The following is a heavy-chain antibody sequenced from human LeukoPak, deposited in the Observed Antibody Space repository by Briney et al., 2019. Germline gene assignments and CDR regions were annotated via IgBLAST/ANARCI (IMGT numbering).Heavy chain of an antibody. CDR3: ARALRGSSHFYYYYYMDV. V-gene: IGHV4-59*01. CDR1: GGSISSYY. J-gene: IGHJ6*03. Sequence: PSETLSLTCTVSGGSISSYYWSWLRQPPGKGLEWIGYIYYSGSTNYNPSLKSRVTISVDTSKNQFSLKLSSVTAADTAVYYCARALRGSSHFYYYYYMDVWGKGTTVTVSS. D-gene: IGHD6-6*01. CDR2: IYYSGST.